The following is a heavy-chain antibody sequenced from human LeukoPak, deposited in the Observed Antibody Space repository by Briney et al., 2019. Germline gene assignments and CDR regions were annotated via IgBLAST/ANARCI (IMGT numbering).Heavy chain of an antibody. CDR2: IYYSGST. V-gene: IGHV4-39*07. J-gene: IGHJ3*02. D-gene: IGHD1-26*01. CDR1: GGSISSSSYY. CDR3: ARGPPWELLGLAFDI. Sequence: EASETLSLTCTVSGGSISSSSYYWGWIRQPPGKGLEWIGSIYYSGSTNYNPSLKSRVTISVDTSKNQFSLKLSSVTAADTAVYYCARGPPWELLGLAFDIWGQGTMVTVSS.